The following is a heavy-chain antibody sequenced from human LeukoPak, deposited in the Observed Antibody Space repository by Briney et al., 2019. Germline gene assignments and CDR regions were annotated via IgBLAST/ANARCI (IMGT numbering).Heavy chain of an antibody. CDR1: GGSISSCGYY. D-gene: IGHD1-26*01. Sequence: PSETLSLTCTVSGGSISSCGYYWSWIRQHSGKGLERIGYNYYSGSTYYNPSLQSRVTISVETSKNQFSLKLSSGTAADTAVYYCAGGKAHSGSSRGWFDPWGQGTLVTVSS. J-gene: IGHJ5*02. V-gene: IGHV4-31*03. CDR2: NYYSGST. CDR3: AGGKAHSGSSRGWFDP.